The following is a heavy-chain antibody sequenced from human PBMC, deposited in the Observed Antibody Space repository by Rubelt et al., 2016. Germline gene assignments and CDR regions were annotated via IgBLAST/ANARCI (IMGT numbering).Heavy chain of an antibody. CDR3: AKAPSGLYYGMDV. D-gene: IGHD3-10*01. V-gene: IGHV3-23*04. J-gene: IGHJ6*02. Sequence: EVQLVESGGGLVQPGGSLRLSCAASGFTFSSYAMSWVRQAPGKGLEWVSVISASGGNTYYADYVKGRFTISRDNSKKTLYLQMNSLRAEETAVFYWAKAPSGLYYGMDVWGQGTTVTVSS. CDR2: ISASGGNT. CDR1: GFTFSSYA.